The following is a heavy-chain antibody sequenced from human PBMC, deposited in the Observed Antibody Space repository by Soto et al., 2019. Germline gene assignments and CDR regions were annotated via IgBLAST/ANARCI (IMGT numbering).Heavy chain of an antibody. CDR1: GFTFSNAW. CDR3: TTARIASGIQLPKN. J-gene: IGHJ4*02. Sequence: GGSLRLSCAASGFTFSNAWMNWVRQAPGKGLEWVGRIKSKTDGGTTDYAAPVKGRFTISRDESKNTLYLQMNSLKTEDTAVYYCTTARIASGIQLPKNWGQGTLVTVSS. V-gene: IGHV3-15*07. CDR2: IKSKTDGGTT. D-gene: IGHD5-18*01.